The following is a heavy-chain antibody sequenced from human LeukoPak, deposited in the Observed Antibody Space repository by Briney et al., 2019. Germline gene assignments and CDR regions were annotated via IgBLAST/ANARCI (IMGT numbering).Heavy chain of an antibody. CDR3: AIVDTDMITGAFDI. D-gene: IGHD5-18*01. CDR2: IYDRGTT. V-gene: IGHV4-59*01. CDR1: GGSISSYY. Sequence: SETLSLTCTVSGGSISSYYCSWIRQPPGKGLEWIWYIYDRGTTNYYAYLKSGGTILFGASKNKFSLKVYSVTAADAAVYYCAIVDTDMITGAFDIWGQGKMVTVSS. J-gene: IGHJ3*02.